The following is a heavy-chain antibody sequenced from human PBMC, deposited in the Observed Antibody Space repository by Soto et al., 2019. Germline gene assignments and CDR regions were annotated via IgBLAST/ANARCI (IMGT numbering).Heavy chain of an antibody. CDR2: ITPFNGNT. CDR1: GDTLTYRH. J-gene: IGHJ6*02. CDR3: ARSRDYFGSGSFDCAMDV. D-gene: IGHD3-10*01. Sequence: SVKVSCKASGDTLTYRHLHWVRQAPGQALEWMGRITPFNGNTKYAQKFQDRVTITLDRSMSTAYMELSSLRSEDTAMYFCARSRDYFGSGSFDCAMDVWGQGTTVTVSS. V-gene: IGHV1-45*02.